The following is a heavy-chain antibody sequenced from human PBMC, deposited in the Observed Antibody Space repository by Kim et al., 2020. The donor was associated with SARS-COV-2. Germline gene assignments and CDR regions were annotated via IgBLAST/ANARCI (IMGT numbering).Heavy chain of an antibody. J-gene: IGHJ4*02. CDR1: GFTVSSNY. Sequence: GGSLRLSCAASGFTVSSNYMSWVRQAPGKGLEWVSVIYSGGSTYYADSVKGRFTISRDNSKNTLYLQMNSLRAEDTAVYYCARVRPITMVRGALFDYLGQGTLGTVSS. D-gene: IGHD3-10*01. CDR2: IYSGGST. V-gene: IGHV3-53*01. CDR3: ARVRPITMVRGALFDY.